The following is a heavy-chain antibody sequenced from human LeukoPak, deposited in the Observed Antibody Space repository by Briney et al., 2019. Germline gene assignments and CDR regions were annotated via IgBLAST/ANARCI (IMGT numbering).Heavy chain of an antibody. CDR2: IIPIFGTA. CDR3: ARLLDYGDNWFDP. CDR1: GGTFSSYA. V-gene: IGHV1-69*05. D-gene: IGHD4-17*01. Sequence: ASVKVSCKASGGTFSSYAISWVRQAPGQGLEWMGGIIPIFGTANYAQKFQGRVTITTDESTSTAYMELSSLRSEDTAVYYCARLLDYGDNWFDPWGQGTLVTVSS. J-gene: IGHJ5*02.